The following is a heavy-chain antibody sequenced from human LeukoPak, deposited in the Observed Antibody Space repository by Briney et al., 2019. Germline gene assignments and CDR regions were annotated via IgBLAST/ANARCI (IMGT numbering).Heavy chain of an antibody. J-gene: IGHJ3*02. CDR1: GFTFSSYA. V-gene: IGHV3-23*01. Sequence: QTEGSLRLSCAASGFTFSSYAMNWVRQAPGKGLEWVSAISGGGGSTYYADSVKGRFTISRDNSKNTLYLQMNSLRSEDTAVYYCAKDGVAVAYDAFDIWGQGTMVTVSS. CDR3: AKDGVAVAYDAFDI. D-gene: IGHD6-19*01. CDR2: ISGGGGST.